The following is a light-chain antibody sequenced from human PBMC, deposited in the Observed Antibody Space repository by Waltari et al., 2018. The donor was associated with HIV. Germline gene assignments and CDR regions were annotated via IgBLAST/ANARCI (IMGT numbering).Light chain of an antibody. Sequence: QSVVTQPPSASGTPGQRVTIPCSGSGSNLGTYSVNWYQPFPGPAPKLLIHMNDPLPSGFPDRCSGSQSGPSASLAISGLQYDDEADYYCAVWDDSLGGAVFGGGTKLTVL. V-gene: IGLV1-47*01. CDR3: AVWDDSLGGAV. CDR1: GSNLGTYS. J-gene: IGLJ2*01. CDR2: MND.